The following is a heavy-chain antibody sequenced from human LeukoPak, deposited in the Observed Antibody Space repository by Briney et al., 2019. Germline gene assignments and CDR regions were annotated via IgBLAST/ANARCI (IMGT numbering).Heavy chain of an antibody. CDR2: INHSGST. J-gene: IGHJ4*02. Sequence: KSSETLSLTCAVYGGSFSGYYWSWIRQPPGKGLEWIGEINHSGSTNYNPSLKSRVTISVDTSKNQFSLRLSSVTAADTAVYYCARVVTVAARPSGANFDYWGQGTLVTVSS. D-gene: IGHD6-6*01. CDR1: GGSFSGYY. V-gene: IGHV4-34*01. CDR3: ARVVTVAARPSGANFDY.